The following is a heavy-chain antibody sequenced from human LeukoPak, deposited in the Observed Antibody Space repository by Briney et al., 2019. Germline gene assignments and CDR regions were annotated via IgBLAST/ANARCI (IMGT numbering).Heavy chain of an antibody. CDR2: IYYSGST. D-gene: IGHD6-13*01. CDR3: ATLAPAGGFDY. CDR1: GGSISSYY. Sequence: SETLSLTCTVSGGSISSYYWSWIRQPPGKGLEWIGYIYYSGSTNYSPSLRSRVTISVGTSKNQFSLKLSSVTAADTAVYYCATLAPAGGFDYWGQGTLVTVSS. J-gene: IGHJ4*02. V-gene: IGHV4-59*08.